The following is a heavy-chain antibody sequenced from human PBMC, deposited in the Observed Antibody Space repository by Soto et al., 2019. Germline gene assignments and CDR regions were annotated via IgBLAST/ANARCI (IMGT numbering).Heavy chain of an antibody. J-gene: IGHJ6*02. CDR1: GYSFTSYW. CDR2: IDPSDSYT. Sequence: GAPLKISCKGSGYSFTSYWISWVRQMPGKGQQWMGRIDPSDSYTNYSASFQGHVTISADKSIITAYLQWSSLKASDPAMYYCATQGGYCSSTSCYHAYYYGMDVWGQGTTVTVSS. CDR3: ATQGGYCSSTSCYHAYYYGMDV. D-gene: IGHD2-2*01. V-gene: IGHV5-10-1*01.